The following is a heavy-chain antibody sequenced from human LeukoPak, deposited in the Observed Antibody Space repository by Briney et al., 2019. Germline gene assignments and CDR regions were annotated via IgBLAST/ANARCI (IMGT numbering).Heavy chain of an antibody. J-gene: IGHJ3*02. CDR3: ARDLVTVTKGFDI. CDR1: NDSFSSHY. CDR2: ISYIGRT. D-gene: IGHD4-17*01. Sequence: SETLSLTCAVSNDSFSSHYWTWIRQPPGKGLEWIGYISYIGRTNYNPSLKSRVTISIDTSKNQFSLKLTTVTAADTAVYYCARDLVTVTKGFDIWGQGTMVSVSS. V-gene: IGHV4-59*11.